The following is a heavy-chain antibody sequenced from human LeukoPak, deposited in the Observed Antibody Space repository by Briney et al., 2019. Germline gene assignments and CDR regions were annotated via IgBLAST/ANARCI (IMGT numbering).Heavy chain of an antibody. CDR3: ASDLEIVVVIHAFHI. J-gene: IGHJ3*02. CDR1: GGSINSNNYY. Sequence: SETLSLTCTVSGGSINSNNYYWGWIRQPPGKGLEWIGNIFYSGSTYYNPSLKSRVTISVDTSKNQFSLKLKSVTAADTAVYYCASDLEIVVVIHAFHIWGQGTMVTVPS. V-gene: IGHV4-39*07. CDR2: IFYSGST. D-gene: IGHD3-22*01.